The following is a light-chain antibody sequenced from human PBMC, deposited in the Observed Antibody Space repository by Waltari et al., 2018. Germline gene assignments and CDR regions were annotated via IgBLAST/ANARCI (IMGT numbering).Light chain of an antibody. CDR1: QTVNNNY. J-gene: IGKJ1*01. V-gene: IGKV3-20*01. CDR3: HQYGASPRT. Sequence: ENVLTQSPATLSLSPGERATLSCRASQTVNNNYLAWYQQKPGQAPRLLIYIASSRAAGIPDRFTGRGSGTDFTLTISRLEPEDFAVYYCHQYGASPRTFGRGTKVEIK. CDR2: IAS.